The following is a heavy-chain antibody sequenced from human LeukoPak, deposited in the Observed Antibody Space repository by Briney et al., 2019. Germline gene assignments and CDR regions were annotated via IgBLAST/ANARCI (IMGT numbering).Heavy chain of an antibody. CDR1: GFTFSNAW. D-gene: IGHD1-26*01. Sequence: GSLRLSCAASGFTFSNAWMSWVRQAPGKGLEWVSAISGSGGSTYYADSVKGRFTISRDNSKNTLYLQMNSLRAEDTAVYYCARGLVGAVDDAFDIWGQGTMVTVSS. CDR2: ISGSGGST. CDR3: ARGLVGAVDDAFDI. V-gene: IGHV3-23*01. J-gene: IGHJ3*02.